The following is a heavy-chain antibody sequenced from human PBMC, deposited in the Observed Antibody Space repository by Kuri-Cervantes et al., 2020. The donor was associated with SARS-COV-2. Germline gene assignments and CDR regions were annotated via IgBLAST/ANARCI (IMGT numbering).Heavy chain of an antibody. J-gene: IGHJ6*02. CDR2: INPDGSYT. CDR1: GFTFSGHW. V-gene: IGHV3-74*01. Sequence: GGSLRLSCAASGFTFSGHWIHWVRQAPGKGLVWVSRINPDGSYTNNADSVKGRFTLSRDNAKNSLYLQMNSLRAEDTAVYYCARDGRSLWNGMEVWGQGTTVTVSS. D-gene: IGHD3-3*01. CDR3: ARDGRSLWNGMEV.